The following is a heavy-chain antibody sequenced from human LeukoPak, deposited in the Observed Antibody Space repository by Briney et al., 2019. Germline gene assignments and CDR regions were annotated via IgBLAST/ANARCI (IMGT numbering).Heavy chain of an antibody. CDR3: ARVQRGTILFGPVY. CDR1: GFTFSSYG. CDR2: IWYDGSNK. Sequence: GGSLRLSCAASGFTFSSYGMHWVRQAPGKGLEWVAVIWYDGSNKYYADSVKGRFTISRDNSKNTLYLQMNSLRAEDTAVYYCARVQRGTILFGPVYWGQGTLVTVSS. J-gene: IGHJ4*02. D-gene: IGHD3-3*01. V-gene: IGHV3-33*01.